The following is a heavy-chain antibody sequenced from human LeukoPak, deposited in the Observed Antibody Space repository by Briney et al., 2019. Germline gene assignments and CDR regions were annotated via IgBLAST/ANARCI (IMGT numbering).Heavy chain of an antibody. CDR2: ISSSSSYI. CDR3: ARDYVVVAAYGSYYYGMDV. V-gene: IGHV3-21*01. CDR1: GFTFSSYS. J-gene: IGHJ6*02. D-gene: IGHD2-15*01. Sequence: PGGSLRLSCAASGFTFSSYSMNWVRQAPGKGLEWVSSISSSSSYIYYADSVKGRFTISRDNAKNSLYLQMNSLRAEDTAVYYCARDYVVVAAYGSYYYGMDVWGQGTTVTVSS.